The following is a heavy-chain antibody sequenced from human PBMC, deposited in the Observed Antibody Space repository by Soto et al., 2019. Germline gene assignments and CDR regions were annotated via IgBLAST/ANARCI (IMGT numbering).Heavy chain of an antibody. J-gene: IGHJ3*02. V-gene: IGHV3-23*01. D-gene: IGHD1-26*01. Sequence: GGSLRLSCAASGFTFSSYAMSWVRQAPGKGLEWVSAISGSGGSTYYADSVKGRFTISRDNSKNTLYLQMNSLRAEDTAVYYCAKGTTLGATGIYAFDIWGQGTMVTVSS. CDR1: GFTFSSYA. CDR2: ISGSGGST. CDR3: AKGTTLGATGIYAFDI.